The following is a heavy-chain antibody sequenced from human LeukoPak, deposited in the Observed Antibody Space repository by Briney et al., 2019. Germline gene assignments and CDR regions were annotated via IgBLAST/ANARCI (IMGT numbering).Heavy chain of an antibody. Sequence: GGSLRLSCAASGFTFSSYAMHWVRQAPGKGLKFVAAITTDGGDTYYADSVKGRFTISRDNSKNTLYLQMGSPRAEDMAFYYCARGGAYGSGSYYNMDYWGQGTLVTVSS. V-gene: IGHV3-64*02. CDR3: ARGGAYGSGSYYNMDY. CDR2: ITTDGGDT. J-gene: IGHJ4*02. D-gene: IGHD3-10*01. CDR1: GFTFSSYA.